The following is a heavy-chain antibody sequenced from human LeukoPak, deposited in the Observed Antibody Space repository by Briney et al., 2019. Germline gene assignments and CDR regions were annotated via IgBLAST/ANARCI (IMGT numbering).Heavy chain of an antibody. D-gene: IGHD6-19*01. CDR1: GYTFTSYG. V-gene: IGHV1-18*01. CDR3: ARVYSSGWYVQRYYYMDV. J-gene: IGHJ6*03. CDR2: ISAYNGNT. Sequence: ASVKVSCKASGYTFTSYGISWVRQAPGQGLEWMGWISAYNGNTNYAQKLQGRVTMTTDTSTSTAYMELRSLRSDDTAVYYCARVYSSGWYVQRYYYMDVWGKGTTVTVSS.